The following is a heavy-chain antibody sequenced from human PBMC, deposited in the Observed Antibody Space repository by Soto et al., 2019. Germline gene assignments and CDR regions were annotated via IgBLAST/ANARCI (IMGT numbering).Heavy chain of an antibody. CDR2: ISYDGSNK. V-gene: IGHV3-30*18. J-gene: IGHJ4*02. CDR1: GFTFSSYG. Sequence: QVQLVESGGGVVQPGRSLRLSCAASGFTFSSYGMHWVRQAPGKGLEWVAGISYDGSNKYYADSVKGRFTISRDNSKNTLFLQMDSLRAEDTAVYYCAKECRGYCSSTSCRPHFDYWGQGTLVTVST. D-gene: IGHD2-2*01. CDR3: AKECRGYCSSTSCRPHFDY.